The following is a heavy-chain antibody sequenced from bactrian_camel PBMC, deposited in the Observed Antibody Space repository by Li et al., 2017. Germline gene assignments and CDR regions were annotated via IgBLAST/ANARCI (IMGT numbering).Heavy chain of an antibody. D-gene: IGHD5*01. V-gene: IGHV3S63*01. CDR1: GFTFDDSD. J-gene: IGHJ4*01. CDR2: ISSDGAT. CDR3: ATPPPGGPLLVDYVRVDPY. Sequence: QLVESGGGSVQAGGSPKLSCTASGFTFDDSDMDWYRQAPGDECELVSTISSDGATYYADSVKGRFTISQDNAKNTVYLQMNSLKTEDSATYCCATPPPGGPLLVDYVRVDPYWGQGTQVTV.